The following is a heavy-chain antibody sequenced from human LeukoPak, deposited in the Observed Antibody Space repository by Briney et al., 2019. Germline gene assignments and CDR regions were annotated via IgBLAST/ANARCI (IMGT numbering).Heavy chain of an antibody. CDR1: GDSISSGPYY. Sequence: PSETLSLTCTVSGDSISSGPYYWTWIRLHPGEGLEWIGYISNSGRTYYNASLKTRINISLDTSQNQFSLKLSSVTAADTAVYYCAAKPGTSREYNYFDPWGQGILVTVSS. D-gene: IGHD2-2*01. CDR3: AAKPGTSREYNYFDP. J-gene: IGHJ5*02. V-gene: IGHV4-31*03. CDR2: ISNSGRT.